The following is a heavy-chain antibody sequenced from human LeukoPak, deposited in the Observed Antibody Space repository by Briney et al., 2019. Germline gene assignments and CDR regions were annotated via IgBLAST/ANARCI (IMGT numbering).Heavy chain of an antibody. CDR3: ARDRYRSLPMLRFGRGFDY. CDR2: INPSGGST. V-gene: IGHV1-46*01. J-gene: IGHJ4*02. D-gene: IGHD3-16*01. Sequence: ASVKVSCKASGYTFTSYYMHWVRQAPGQGLEWMGIINPSGGSTSYAQKFQGRVTMTRDTSTSTVYMELSSLSSEDTAVYYCARDRYRSLPMLRFGRGFDYWGQGTLVTVSS. CDR1: GYTFTSYY.